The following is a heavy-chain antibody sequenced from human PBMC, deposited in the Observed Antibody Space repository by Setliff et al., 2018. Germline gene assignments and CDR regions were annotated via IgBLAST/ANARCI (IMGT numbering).Heavy chain of an antibody. V-gene: IGHV3-9*01. J-gene: IGHJ4*02. CDR3: AKGNYYDSSDTSHFDY. D-gene: IGHD3-22*01. CDR1: GFTFDDYA. Sequence: GGSLRLSCAASGFTFDDYAMHWVRQAPGKGLEWVSGISWNSGSVVYADSVKGRFTISRDNATNTLHLQMNSLRVEDTALYYCAKGNYYDSSDTSHFDYWGQGTLVTVSS. CDR2: ISWNSGSV.